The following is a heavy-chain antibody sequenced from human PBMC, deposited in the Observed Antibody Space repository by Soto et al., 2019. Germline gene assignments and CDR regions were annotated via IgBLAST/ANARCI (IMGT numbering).Heavy chain of an antibody. CDR2: ISYDGSSK. Sequence: PGGSLRLSCAASGFTFNNYAMHWARQAPGKGLEWVAFISYDGSSKYYADSVTGRFTISRDNSRNTLYLQMNILRAEDTAVYYCARGDGYIYGNTFDSWGQGNLVTVSS. J-gene: IGHJ4*02. CDR3: ARGDGYIYGNTFDS. D-gene: IGHD5-18*01. V-gene: IGHV3-30-3*01. CDR1: GFTFNNYA.